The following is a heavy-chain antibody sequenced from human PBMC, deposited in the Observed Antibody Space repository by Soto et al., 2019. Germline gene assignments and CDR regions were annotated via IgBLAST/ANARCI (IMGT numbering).Heavy chain of an antibody. CDR1: GFTVSGYW. CDR3: TRALDAIIPTAY. D-gene: IGHD3-3*01. Sequence: EVHLVESGGGLVQPGGSLRLSCAASGFTVSGYWMHWVRQAPGKGLTWVSRINSDGSYTNSADSVEGRFTISKDNARNTLYLQMNSLRIEDTAMYYCTRALDAIIPTAYWGQGTLVTVSS. CDR2: INSDGSYT. J-gene: IGHJ4*02. V-gene: IGHV3-74*01.